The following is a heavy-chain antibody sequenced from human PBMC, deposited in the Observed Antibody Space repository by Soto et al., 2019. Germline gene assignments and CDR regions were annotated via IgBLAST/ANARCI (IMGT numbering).Heavy chain of an antibody. D-gene: IGHD2-15*01. J-gene: IGHJ5*02. CDR1: GYTFTSYG. V-gene: IGHV1-18*01. CDR3: ARVGIVVVAATTNWFDP. Sequence: QVQLVQSGAEVKKPGASVKVSYKASGYTFTSYGISWVRQAPGQGLEWMGWISAYNGNTNYAQKLQGRVTMTTDTSTSTAYMELRSLRSDDTAVYYCARVGIVVVAATTNWFDPWGQGTLVTVSS. CDR2: ISAYNGNT.